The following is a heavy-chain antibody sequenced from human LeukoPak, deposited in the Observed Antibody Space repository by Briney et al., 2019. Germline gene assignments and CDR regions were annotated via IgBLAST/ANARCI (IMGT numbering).Heavy chain of an antibody. D-gene: IGHD3-22*01. V-gene: IGHV7-4-1*02. CDR2: INTNTGNP. Sequence: ASVKVSCKASGYTFTSYAMNWVRQAPGQGLEWMGWINTNTGNPTYAQGFTGRFVFSLDTSVSTAYLQISSLKAEDTAVYYCARDPSYYDSSGYFGNPFDYWGQGTLVTVSS. CDR3: ARDPSYYDSSGYFGNPFDY. J-gene: IGHJ4*02. CDR1: GYTFTSYA.